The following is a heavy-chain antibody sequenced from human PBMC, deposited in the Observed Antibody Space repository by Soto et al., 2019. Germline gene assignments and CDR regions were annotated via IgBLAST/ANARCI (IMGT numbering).Heavy chain of an antibody. Sequence: QVALQQWGAGLLKTSQTLSLTCGVHDVSFNDYFCPWIRQSPGKGLVWIGEVHHTGTSYFNPSLKSRVNLSGDTSKSQFSLNLTAVTAADTGIYFCARRKDSSRYYDGMDVWGQGTTVVVS. J-gene: IGHJ6*02. V-gene: IGHV4-34*02. CDR3: ARRKDSSRYYDGMDV. CDR2: VHHTGTS. CDR1: DVSFNDYF. D-gene: IGHD6-13*01.